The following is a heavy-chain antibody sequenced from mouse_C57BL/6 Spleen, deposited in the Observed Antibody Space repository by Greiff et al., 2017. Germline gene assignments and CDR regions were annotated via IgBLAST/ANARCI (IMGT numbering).Heavy chain of an antibody. D-gene: IGHD5-5*01. CDR3: ARTNYVNYAMDY. CDR2: IYPGDGDT. V-gene: IGHV1-82*01. Sequence: VQLQQSGPELVKPGASVKISCKASGYAFSSSWLNWVKQRPGKGLEWIGRIYPGDGDTNYNGKFKGKATLTADKSSSTAYMQLSSLTSEDSAVYFCARTNYVNYAMDYWGQGTSVTVSS. CDR1: GYAFSSSW. J-gene: IGHJ4*01.